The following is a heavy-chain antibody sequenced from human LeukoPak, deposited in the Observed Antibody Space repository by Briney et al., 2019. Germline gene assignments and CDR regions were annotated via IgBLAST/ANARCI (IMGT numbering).Heavy chain of an antibody. D-gene: IGHD3-22*01. CDR1: GDSVSSAYYY. CDR3: ARDYTGDYDSSGYLYYVDY. J-gene: IGHJ4*02. Sequence: TSETLSLTCTVSGDSVSSAYYYWSWIRQPPGKGLEWIGYIYYSGSTNYNPSLKSRVTMSIDTSKSQFSLKLSSVTAADTAVYYCARDYTGDYDSSGYLYYVDYWGLGALVTVSS. V-gene: IGHV4-61*01. CDR2: IYYSGST.